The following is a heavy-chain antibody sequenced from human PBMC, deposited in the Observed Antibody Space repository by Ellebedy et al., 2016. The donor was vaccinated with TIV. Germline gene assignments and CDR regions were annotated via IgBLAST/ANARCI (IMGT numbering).Heavy chain of an antibody. V-gene: IGHV3-23*01. D-gene: IGHD5-24*01. CDR1: GFTFSSYA. CDR3: AKGGRDGYNWYYGMDV. Sequence: GESLKISCAASGFTFSSYAMSWVRQAPGKGLVWVSAISGSGGSTYYADSVKGRFTISRDNSKNTLYLQMNSLRAEDTAVYYCAKGGRDGYNWYYGMDVWGQGTTVTVSS. CDR2: ISGSGGST. J-gene: IGHJ6*02.